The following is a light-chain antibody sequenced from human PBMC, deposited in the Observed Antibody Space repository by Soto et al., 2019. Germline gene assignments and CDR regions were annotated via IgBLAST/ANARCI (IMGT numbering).Light chain of an antibody. CDR2: GDT. CDR3: QSYESSPSGYV. Sequence: QSVLTQPPSVSGAPGQRVTISCTGSSSNIGAGYDVHWYQQLPGTAPKLLIYGDTNRPSGVPDRFSGSKSATSASLAITGRQAEDEADYYCQSYESSPSGYVFGTGTKLTVL. J-gene: IGLJ1*01. V-gene: IGLV1-40*01. CDR1: SSNIGAGYD.